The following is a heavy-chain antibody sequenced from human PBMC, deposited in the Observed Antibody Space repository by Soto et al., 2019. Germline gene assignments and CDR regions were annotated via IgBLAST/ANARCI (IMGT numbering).Heavy chain of an antibody. CDR3: ATRPLLPGAH. CDR1: GFTFSSND. D-gene: IGHD3-22*01. V-gene: IGHV3-53*01. J-gene: IGHJ3*01. Sequence: EVQLVESGGGLIQPGGSLRLSWAASGFTFSSNDMNWVRQAPGKGLEWVSLIYSGGSTYYADSVKGRFTISRDNSKNTLYLQMSSLRAEDTAVYYCATRPLLPGAHWGQGTMVTVSS. CDR2: IYSGGST.